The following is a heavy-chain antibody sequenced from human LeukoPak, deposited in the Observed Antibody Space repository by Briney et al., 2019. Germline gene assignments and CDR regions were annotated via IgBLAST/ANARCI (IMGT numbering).Heavy chain of an antibody. J-gene: IGHJ3*02. Sequence: ASVKVSCKASGGTFSSYAISWVRQAPGQGLGWMGWINPNSGGTNYAQKFQGWVTMTRDTSISTAYMELSRLRSDDTAVYYCARVGRSGSYYSAFDIWGQGTMVTVSS. CDR3: ARVGRSGSYYSAFDI. D-gene: IGHD1-26*01. CDR2: INPNSGGT. CDR1: GGTFSSYA. V-gene: IGHV1-2*04.